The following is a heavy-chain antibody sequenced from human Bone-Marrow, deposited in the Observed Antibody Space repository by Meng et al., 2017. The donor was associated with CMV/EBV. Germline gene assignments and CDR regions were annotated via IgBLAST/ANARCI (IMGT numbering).Heavy chain of an antibody. J-gene: IGHJ6*02. V-gene: IGHV4-61*01. CDR3: ARDLVAVPAAIGGDYYYGMDV. Sequence: SETLSLTCTVSGGSVSSGSYYWSWIRQPPGKGLEWIGYIYYSGSTNYNPSLKSRVTISVDTSKNQLSLKLSSVTAADTAVYYCARDLVAVPAAIGGDYYYGMDVWGQRTTVTVSS. CDR1: GGSVSSGSYY. D-gene: IGHD2-2*02. CDR2: IYYSGST.